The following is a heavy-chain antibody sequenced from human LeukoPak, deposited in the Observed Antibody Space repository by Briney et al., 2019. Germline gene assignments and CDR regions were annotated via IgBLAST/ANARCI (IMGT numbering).Heavy chain of an antibody. D-gene: IGHD6-19*01. CDR1: GFPFSTSA. V-gene: IGHV3-30-3*01. CDR3: AGDLYSSGWALDY. J-gene: IGHJ4*02. Sequence: PGGSLRVSCVASGFPFSTSAMHWVQQAPGKGLERVAVIYYDGGNKYYADSVIGRFTISRDNSNNALSLQMNSLRAGDTAVYYCAGDLYSSGWALDYWGPGTLVTVSS. CDR2: IYYDGGNK.